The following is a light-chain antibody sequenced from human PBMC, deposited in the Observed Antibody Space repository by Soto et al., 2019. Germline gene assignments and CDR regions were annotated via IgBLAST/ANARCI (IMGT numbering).Light chain of an antibody. J-gene: IGLJ1*01. Sequence: QSALTQPHSASGSPGQSVTISCTGTSSDVGGYNYVSWYQQHPGKAPKLMIYEVSKRPSGVPDRFSGSKSGNTASLTVSGLQAEDEADYYCSSYAGSNNFRVFGTGTKLTV. CDR1: SSDVGGYNY. V-gene: IGLV2-8*01. CDR3: SSYAGSNNFRV. CDR2: EVS.